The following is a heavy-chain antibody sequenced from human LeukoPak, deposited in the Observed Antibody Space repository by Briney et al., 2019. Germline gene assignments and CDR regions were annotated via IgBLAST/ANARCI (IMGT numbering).Heavy chain of an antibody. D-gene: IGHD3-3*01. CDR2: IKEDGSEQ. Sequence: GGSLRLSCAAAGFTFTIYWMTWVRQAPGKGLEWVANIKEDGSEQYYVDSVEGRFTISRGNAKNSLFLQMNILRAEDTAVYYGARGGRGYDYWGQGTLVTVSS. CDR1: GFTFTIYW. J-gene: IGHJ4*02. CDR3: ARGGRGYDY. V-gene: IGHV3-7*01.